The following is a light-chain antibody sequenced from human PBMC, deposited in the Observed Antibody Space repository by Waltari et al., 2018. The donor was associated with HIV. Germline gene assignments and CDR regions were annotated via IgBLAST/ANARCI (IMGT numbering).Light chain of an antibody. CDR2: AAT. V-gene: IGKV1-39*01. J-gene: IGKJ2*01. CDR3: QQTYSPPQYT. CDR1: QPIGTY. Sequence: DIQITQFPSSLSTSVGDRVVITCRTSQPIGTYLNWYQQIPGRGPKLLIYAATTLQSGVQSRFSASGSGTSFTLTISRLQPEDFATYYCQQTYSPPQYTFGQGTKLEI.